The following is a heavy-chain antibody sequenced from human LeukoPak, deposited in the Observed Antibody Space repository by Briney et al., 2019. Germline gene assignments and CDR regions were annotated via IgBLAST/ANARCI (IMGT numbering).Heavy chain of an antibody. V-gene: IGHV4-39*07. CDR3: ARGTEWLAVTEYFQH. CDR2: IYYSGST. J-gene: IGHJ1*01. CDR1: GGSISSSSYY. Sequence: PSETLSLTCTVSGGSISSSSYYWGWLRQPPGTGLEWLGSIYYSGSTYYNPSLKSRVTISVDTSKNQFSLKLSSVTAADTAVYYCARGTEWLAVTEYFQHWGQGTLVTVSS. D-gene: IGHD6-19*01.